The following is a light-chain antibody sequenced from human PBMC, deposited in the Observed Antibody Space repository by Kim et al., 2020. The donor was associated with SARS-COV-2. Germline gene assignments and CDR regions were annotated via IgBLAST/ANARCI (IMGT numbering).Light chain of an antibody. J-gene: IGLJ3*02. V-gene: IGLV3-1*01. CDR3: QAWDSSTGV. CDR2: QDN. Sequence: SYELTQPPSVSVSPGQTASITCSGDKLGDKYAYWYQQKPGQSPVLVIYQDNKRPSGILERFSGSNSGDTATLTISGTQAMDEADYFCQAWDSSTGVFGGGTKVTVL. CDR1: KLGDKY.